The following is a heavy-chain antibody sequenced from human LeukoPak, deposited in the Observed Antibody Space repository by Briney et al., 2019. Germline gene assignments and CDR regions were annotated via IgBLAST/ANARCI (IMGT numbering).Heavy chain of an antibody. CDR1: AFTFSSYA. J-gene: IGHJ4*02. V-gene: IGHV3-23*01. CDR3: AKDPDIVVVVAATLDY. CDR2: ISGSGGST. D-gene: IGHD2-15*01. Sequence: GGSLRLSCAASAFTFSSYAMSWVRQAPGKGLEWVSAISGSGGSTYYADSVKGRFTISRDNSKNTLYLQMNSLRAEDTAVYYCAKDPDIVVVVAATLDYWGQGTLVTVSS.